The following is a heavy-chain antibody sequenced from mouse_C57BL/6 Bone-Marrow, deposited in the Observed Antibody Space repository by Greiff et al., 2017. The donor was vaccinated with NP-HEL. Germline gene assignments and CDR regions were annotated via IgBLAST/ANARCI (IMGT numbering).Heavy chain of an antibody. J-gene: IGHJ1*03. V-gene: IGHV1-26*01. D-gene: IGHD1-1*01. Sequence: EVQLQQSGPELVKPGASVKISCKASGYTFTDYYMNWVKQSHGKSLEWIGDINPNNGGTSYNQKFKGKATLTVDKSSSTAYMELRSLTSEDSAVYYCASNPDYYGSSYGYFDVWGTGTTVTVSS. CDR3: ASNPDYYGSSYGYFDV. CDR2: INPNNGGT. CDR1: GYTFTDYY.